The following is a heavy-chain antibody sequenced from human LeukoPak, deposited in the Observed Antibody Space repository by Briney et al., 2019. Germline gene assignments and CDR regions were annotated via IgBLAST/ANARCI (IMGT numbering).Heavy chain of an antibody. CDR3: ARNGPTRGWFDP. J-gene: IGHJ5*02. CDR2: INPSGGST. Sequence: ASVKVSCKASGYTFTSYYMHWVRQAPGQGLEWMGIINPSGGSTSYAQKFQGRVTMTRDTSTSTVYMELSGLRSEDTAVYYCARNGPTRGWFDPWGQGTLVTVSS. V-gene: IGHV1-46*01. D-gene: IGHD2-8*01. CDR1: GYTFTSYY.